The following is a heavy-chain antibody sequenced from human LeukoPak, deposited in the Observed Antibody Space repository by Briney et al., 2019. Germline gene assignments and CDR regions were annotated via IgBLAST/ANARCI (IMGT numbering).Heavy chain of an antibody. CDR3: ARAYYYDSSGYYYSAGNWFDP. J-gene: IGHJ5*02. D-gene: IGHD3-22*01. CDR2: IIPIFGTA. Sequence: ASVKVSCKASGGTFSSYAISWVRQAPGQGLEWMGGIIPIFGTANYARKFQGRVTITADESTSTAYMELSSLRSEDTAVYYCARAYYYDSSGYYYSAGNWFDPWGQGTLVTVSS. CDR1: GGTFSSYA. V-gene: IGHV1-69*13.